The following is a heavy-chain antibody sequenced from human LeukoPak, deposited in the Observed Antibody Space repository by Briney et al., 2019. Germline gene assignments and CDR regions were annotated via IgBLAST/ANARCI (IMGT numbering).Heavy chain of an antibody. CDR1: EFNFMSYS. CDR3: ARIPLDGHWYFDL. D-gene: IGHD5-24*01. V-gene: IGHV3-30*04. CDR2: ISYDGSNI. J-gene: IGHJ2*01. Sequence: GGSLRLSCVASEFNFMSYSMHWVRQAPAKGLQWVAAISYDGSNIFYGDSVKGRFTISRDNSKNTLYLQMNNLRTEDTAVYYCARIPLDGHWYFDLWGRGTLVTVSS.